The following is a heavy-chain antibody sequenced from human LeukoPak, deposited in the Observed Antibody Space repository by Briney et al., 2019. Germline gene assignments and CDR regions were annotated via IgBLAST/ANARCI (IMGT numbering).Heavy chain of an antibody. D-gene: IGHD6-13*01. Sequence: ASVKVSCKAFGGTFSSYALSWVRQAPGQGGEWMGGIIPIFGTANYAQKFQGRVTITAEESTSTDYMELSSLRSEDTAVYYCARDGPGSSSWPPGGDYWGQGTLVTVSS. CDR1: GGTFSSYA. CDR3: ARDGPGSSSWPPGGDY. V-gene: IGHV1-69*13. J-gene: IGHJ4*02. CDR2: IIPIFGTA.